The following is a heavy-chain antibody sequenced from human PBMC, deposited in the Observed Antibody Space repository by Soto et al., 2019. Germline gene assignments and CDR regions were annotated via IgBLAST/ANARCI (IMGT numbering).Heavy chain of an antibody. V-gene: IGHV3-23*01. D-gene: IGHD2-21*02. Sequence: GGSLRLSCVASGFAFKNYAMTWVRQAPGKGLEWVSGISGSGNTYYADSVKGRLTISRDNPKNTLYLQMDSLRAEDTAVYYCAKRGPVVTLEKYFDYWGQGTLVTVSS. CDR1: GFAFKNYA. CDR3: AKRGPVVTLEKYFDY. J-gene: IGHJ4*02. CDR2: ISGSGNT.